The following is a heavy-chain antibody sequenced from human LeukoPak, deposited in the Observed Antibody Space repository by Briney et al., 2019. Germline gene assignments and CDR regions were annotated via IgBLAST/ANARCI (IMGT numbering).Heavy chain of an antibody. Sequence: GGSLRLSCAASGFAFSSYEMNWVRQAPGKGLEWVTYISSSGSTIYYADSVKGRFTISRDNAKNSLYLQMNSLRAEDTAVYYCARDRATGYSSSWSPPHYYMDVWGKGTTVTVSS. J-gene: IGHJ6*03. D-gene: IGHD6-13*01. CDR1: GFAFSSYE. CDR2: ISSSGSTI. CDR3: ARDRATGYSSSWSPPHYYMDV. V-gene: IGHV3-48*03.